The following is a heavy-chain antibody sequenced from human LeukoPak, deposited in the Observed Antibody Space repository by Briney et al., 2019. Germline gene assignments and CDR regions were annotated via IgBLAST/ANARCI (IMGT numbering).Heavy chain of an antibody. J-gene: IGHJ4*02. Sequence: PSETLSLTCTVSGGSIFSTTYYWVWIRQPPGKGLEWIGSIFSFGSTYYNPSLKSRVTMSVDTSKNHFSLRLSSVTAADTAVYYCAIREDSSTVFVESWGQGTLVIVSS. V-gene: IGHV4-39*02. CDR3: AIREDSSTVFVES. CDR1: GGSIFSTTYY. CDR2: IFSFGST. D-gene: IGHD3-3*01.